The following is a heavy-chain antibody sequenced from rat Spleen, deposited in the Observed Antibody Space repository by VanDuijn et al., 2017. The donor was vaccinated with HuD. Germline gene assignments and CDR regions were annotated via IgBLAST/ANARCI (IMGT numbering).Heavy chain of an antibody. CDR3: ARPFSSYGYAPHY. Sequence: EVQLVESGGGLVQPGRSLKLSCAASGFTFSDYGMAWVRQAPTKGLEWVATISYGDSSGHSSTYYRDSVKGRFTISRDNAQNTLYLQMSRLGSEDTAIYYCARPFSSYGYAPHYWGQGVMVTVSS. V-gene: IGHV5-29*01. D-gene: IGHD1-7*01. CDR1: GFTFSDYG. J-gene: IGHJ2*01. CDR2: ISYGDSSGHSST.